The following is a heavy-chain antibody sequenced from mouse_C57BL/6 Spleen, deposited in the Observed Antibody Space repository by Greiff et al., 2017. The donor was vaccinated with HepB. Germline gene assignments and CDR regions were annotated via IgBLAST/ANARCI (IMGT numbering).Heavy chain of an antibody. J-gene: IGHJ1*01. CDR2: IDPETGGT. V-gene: IGHV1-15*01. CDR3: KSPVLFCEGRSQGYFDV. CDR1: GYTFTDYE. D-gene: IGHD1-1*01. Sequence: VQLPQSGAELVRPGASVTLSCKASGYTFTDYEMHWVKQTPVHGLEWIGAIDPETGGTAYNQKFKGKAILTADKSSSTAYMELRSLTSEDSTVYYCKSPVLFCEGRSQGYFDVWGPGTTVTVSS.